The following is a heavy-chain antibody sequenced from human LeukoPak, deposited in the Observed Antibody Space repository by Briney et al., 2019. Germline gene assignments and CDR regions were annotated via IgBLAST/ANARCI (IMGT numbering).Heavy chain of an antibody. CDR2: ISGSGGST. D-gene: IGHD3-22*01. CDR3: AKGRRRITMIVSN. Sequence: GGSPRLSCAASGFTFSSYAMSWVRQAPGKGLEWVSAISGSGGSTYYADSVKGRFTISRDNSKNTLYLQTNSLRAEDTAVYYCAKGRRRITMIVSNWGQGTLVTVSS. J-gene: IGHJ4*02. V-gene: IGHV3-23*01. CDR1: GFTFSSYA.